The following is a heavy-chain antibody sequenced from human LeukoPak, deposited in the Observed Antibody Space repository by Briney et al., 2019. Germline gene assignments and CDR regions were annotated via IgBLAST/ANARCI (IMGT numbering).Heavy chain of an antibody. CDR3: ARDEGGDYASHAFDI. CDR2: IKQDGSGK. D-gene: IGHD4-17*01. J-gene: IGHJ3*02. V-gene: IGHV3-7*01. CDR1: GFTFSSYW. Sequence: GGSLRLSCAASGFTFSSYWMSWVRQAPGKGLEWVANIKQDGSGKYYVDSVKGRFTISRDNAKNSLYLQMNSLRAEDTAVYYCARDEGGDYASHAFDIWGQGTMVTVSS.